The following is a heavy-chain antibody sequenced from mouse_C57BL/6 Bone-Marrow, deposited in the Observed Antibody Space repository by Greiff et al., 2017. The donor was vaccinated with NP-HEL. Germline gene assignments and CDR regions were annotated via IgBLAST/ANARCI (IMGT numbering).Heavy chain of an antibody. D-gene: IGHD1-1*01. V-gene: IGHV14-4*01. CDR1: GFNIKDDY. CDR3: TTLLRQFPWFAY. Sequence: EVQLQQSGAELVRPGASVKLSCTASGFNIKDDYMHWVKQRPEQGLEWIGWIDPENGDTEYASKFQGKATITADPASNTAYLQLSSLTSDDTAVYYCTTLLRQFPWFAYWGQGTLVTVSA. CDR2: IDPENGDT. J-gene: IGHJ3*01.